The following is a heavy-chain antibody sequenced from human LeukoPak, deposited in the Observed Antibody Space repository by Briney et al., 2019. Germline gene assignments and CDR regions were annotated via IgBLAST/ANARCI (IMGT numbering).Heavy chain of an antibody. CDR2: ISGSGGST. V-gene: IGHV3-23*01. CDR3: AKNTKPTLVTPDF. CDR1: GFTFSSYA. J-gene: IGHJ4*02. D-gene: IGHD4-23*01. Sequence: GGSLRLSCAASGFTFSSYAMSWVRQAPWKGLEWVSAISGSGGSTYYADSVKGRFTISRDNSKNTLYLQMNSLRVEDSAVYYCAKNTKPTLVTPDFWGQGTLSPSPQ.